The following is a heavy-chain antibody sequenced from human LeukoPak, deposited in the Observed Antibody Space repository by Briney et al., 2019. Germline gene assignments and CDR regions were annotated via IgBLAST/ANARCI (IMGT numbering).Heavy chain of an antibody. CDR3: ARELGKNVFDI. V-gene: IGHV3-53*01. J-gene: IGHJ3*02. CDR2: IYSAGNT. Sequence: GGSLRLSCAASGFTVSSNYMNWVRQDPGKGLEWVSVIYSAGNTYYADSLKGGFTISRDNSKNTVYLQMNSLRAEDTAVYYCARELGKNVFDIWGQGTMVIVTS. CDR1: GFTVSSNY. D-gene: IGHD3-16*01.